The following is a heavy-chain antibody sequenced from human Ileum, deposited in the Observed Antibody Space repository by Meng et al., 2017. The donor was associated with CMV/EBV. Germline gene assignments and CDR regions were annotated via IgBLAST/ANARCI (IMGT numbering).Heavy chain of an antibody. CDR3: ARGDLYYYGSGSDNWFDP. D-gene: IGHD3-10*01. Sequence: SETLSPTCAISGDSVSSNSAAWNWIRQSPSGGLEWLGRTYFTSKWYYDYAVSVKSRITINPDTSKNQFSLHLNSVTPEDTAVYYCARGDLYYYGSGSDNWFDPWGQGTLVTVSS. CDR2: TYFTSKWYY. J-gene: IGHJ5*02. V-gene: IGHV6-1*01. CDR1: GDSVSSNSAA.